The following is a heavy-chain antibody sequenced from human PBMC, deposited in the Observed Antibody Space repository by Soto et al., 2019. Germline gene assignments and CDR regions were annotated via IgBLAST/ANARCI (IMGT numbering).Heavy chain of an antibody. CDR3: ARGPSRGYCSGGSCQFDY. CDR2: IIPIFGTA. J-gene: IGHJ4*02. Sequence: SVKVSCKASGGTFSSYAISWVRQAPGQGLEWMGGIIPIFGTANYAQKFQGRVTITADKSTSTAYMELSSLRSEDTAVYYCARGPSRGYCSGGSCQFDYWGQGTLVTVSS. V-gene: IGHV1-69*06. D-gene: IGHD2-15*01. CDR1: GGTFSSYA.